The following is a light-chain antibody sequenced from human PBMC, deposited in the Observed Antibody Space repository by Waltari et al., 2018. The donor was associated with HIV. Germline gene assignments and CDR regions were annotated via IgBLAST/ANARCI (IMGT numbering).Light chain of an antibody. J-gene: IGKJ4*01. CDR1: QSVRSAS. CDR3: QQYAASPLT. V-gene: IGKV3-20*01. Sequence: EIVLTQSPGTLSLCTGERATLSCRASQSVRSASLAWYQQKPGQAPRLLIYGASSRAPGIPDRFSGSGAVTDFILTISRLEPEDCAVYYCQQYAASPLTFGGGTKVEIK. CDR2: GAS.